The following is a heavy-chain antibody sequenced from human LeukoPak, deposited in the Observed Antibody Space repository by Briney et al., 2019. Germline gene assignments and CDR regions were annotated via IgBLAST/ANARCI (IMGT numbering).Heavy chain of an antibody. V-gene: IGHV4-34*01. CDR3: ASVYSSSWLDAFDI. Sequence: SETLSLTCAVYGGSFSGYYWSWIRQPPGKGLEWIGEINHSGSTNYNPSLKSRVTISVDTSKNQFSLKLSSVTAADTAVYYCASVYSSSWLDAFDIWGQGTMVTVSS. CDR1: GGSFSGYY. CDR2: INHSGST. D-gene: IGHD6-13*01. J-gene: IGHJ3*02.